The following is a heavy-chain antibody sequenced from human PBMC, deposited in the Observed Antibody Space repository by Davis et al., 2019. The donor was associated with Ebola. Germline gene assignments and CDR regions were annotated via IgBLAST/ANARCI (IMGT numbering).Heavy chain of an antibody. CDR1: VITFSSYA. CDR2: ISGSGGNT. Sequence: GESLKISCADSVITFSSYAMTWVRQAPGKGLEWVSAISGSGGNTYYADSVKGRFTISRDNAKNSLYLQMNSLRAEDTAVYYCARDMIVVVTLYGMDVWGKGTTVTVSS. J-gene: IGHJ6*04. CDR3: ARDMIVVVTLYGMDV. D-gene: IGHD3-22*01. V-gene: IGHV3-23*01.